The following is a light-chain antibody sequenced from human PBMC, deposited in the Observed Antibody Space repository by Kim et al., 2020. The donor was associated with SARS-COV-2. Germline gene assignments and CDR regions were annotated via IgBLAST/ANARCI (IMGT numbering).Light chain of an antibody. J-gene: IGKJ4*01. V-gene: IGKV3-20*01. Sequence: YPGERATLSCRASQSVRSSFLAWYQQKPGQAPRLLIYDASSMASGIADRFSGRGSGTDFTLTISRLQPEDSAVYYCHQYGDLPLTFGGGTKVEIK. CDR1: QSVRSSF. CDR2: DAS. CDR3: HQYGDLPLT.